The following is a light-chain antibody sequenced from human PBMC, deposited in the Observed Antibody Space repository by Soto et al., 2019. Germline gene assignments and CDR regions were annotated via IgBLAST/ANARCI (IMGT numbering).Light chain of an antibody. CDR2: GNS. CDR1: SSNIGAGYD. Sequence: QSVLTQPPSVSGATGQRVSISCTGSSSNIGAGYDVHWYQQLPGKAPKLLIFGNSNRPSGVPDRFSGSKSGTSVSLAITGLQAEDEADYYCQSYDSSLSVVFGGGTQLTVL. V-gene: IGLV1-40*01. J-gene: IGLJ2*01. CDR3: QSYDSSLSVV.